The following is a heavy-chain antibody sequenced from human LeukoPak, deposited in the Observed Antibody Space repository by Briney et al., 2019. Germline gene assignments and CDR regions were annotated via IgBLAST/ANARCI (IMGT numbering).Heavy chain of an antibody. CDR3: ARYSSGWYSAFDI. Sequence: GGSLRLSCAASGFTFSSYWMHWVRQYPGKGLVWVSGINSDGSSTSYADSVKGRFTISRDNSKNTLYLQMNSLRAEDTAVYYCARYSSGWYSAFDIWGQGTMVTVSS. J-gene: IGHJ3*02. V-gene: IGHV3-74*01. D-gene: IGHD6-19*01. CDR1: GFTFSSYW. CDR2: INSDGSST.